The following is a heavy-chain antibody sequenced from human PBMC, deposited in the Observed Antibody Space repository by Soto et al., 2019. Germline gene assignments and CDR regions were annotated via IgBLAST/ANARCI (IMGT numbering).Heavy chain of an antibody. CDR3: ARDKITGLFDY. D-gene: IGHD2-8*02. CDR2: INHSGST. V-gene: IGHV4-4*02. J-gene: IGHJ4*02. Sequence: PSETLSLTCAVSGGSISSSNWWSCVRQPPRKGLEWIGEINHSGSTNYNPSLKSRVTISVDTSKNQFSLKLSSVTAADTAVYYCARDKITGLFDYWGQGTLVTVSS. CDR1: GGSISSSNW.